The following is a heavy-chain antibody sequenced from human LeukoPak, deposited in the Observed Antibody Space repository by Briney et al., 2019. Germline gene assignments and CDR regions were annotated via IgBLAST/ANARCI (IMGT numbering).Heavy chain of an antibody. CDR1: GGSFRGYY. J-gene: IGHJ5*02. CDR3: ARVRLLRYFDWLPRGNWFDP. CDR2: INHSGST. D-gene: IGHD3-9*01. V-gene: IGHV4-34*01. Sequence: PSETLSLTCAVYGGSFRGYYWSWIRQPPGKGLEWIGEINHSGSTNYNPSLKSRVTISVDTSKNQFSLKLSSVTAADTAVYYCARVRLLRYFDWLPRGNWFDPWGQGTLVTVSS.